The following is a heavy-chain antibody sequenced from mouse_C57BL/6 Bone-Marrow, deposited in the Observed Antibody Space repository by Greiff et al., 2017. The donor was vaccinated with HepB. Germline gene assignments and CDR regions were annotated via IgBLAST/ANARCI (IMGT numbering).Heavy chain of an antibody. V-gene: IGHV1-64*01. Sequence: VQLQQPGAELVKPGASVKLSCKASGYTFTSYWMHWVKQRPGQGLEWIGMIHPNSGSTNYNEKFKSKATLTVDKSSSTAYMQLSSLTSEDSAVYYCARDGSTNYYAMDYWGQGTSVTVSS. CDR2: IHPNSGST. CDR3: ARDGSTNYYAMDY. D-gene: IGHD1-1*01. CDR1: GYTFTSYW. J-gene: IGHJ4*01.